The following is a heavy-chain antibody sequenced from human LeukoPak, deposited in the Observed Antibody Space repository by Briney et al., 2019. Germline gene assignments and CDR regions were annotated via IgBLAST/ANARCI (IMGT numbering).Heavy chain of an antibody. CDR3: AKDIGGYCSGGSCYSGGAFDI. D-gene: IGHD2-15*01. CDR1: GFTLSSYG. CDR2: ISYDGSNK. J-gene: IGHJ3*02. V-gene: IGHV3-30*18. Sequence: GRSLRLSCAASGFTLSSYGMHWVRQAPGKGLEWVAVISYDGSNKYYAGSVKGRFTISRDNSKNSLYLQMNSLRTEDTALYYCAKDIGGYCSGGSCYSGGAFDIWGQGTMVTVSS.